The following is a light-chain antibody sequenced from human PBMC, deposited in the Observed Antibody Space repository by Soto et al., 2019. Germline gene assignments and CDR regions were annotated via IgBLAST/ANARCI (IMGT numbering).Light chain of an antibody. CDR1: QSVSSSY. CDR3: QHYGREN. V-gene: IGKV3-20*01. J-gene: IGKJ2*01. Sequence: EIVLTQSPGTLSLSPGERATLSCRASQSVSSSYLAWYQQKPGQAPRLLIYGASSRATGIPDRFSGSGSGTDFTLTISRLEPEDLAVYYCQHYGRENFGQGTKPEIK. CDR2: GAS.